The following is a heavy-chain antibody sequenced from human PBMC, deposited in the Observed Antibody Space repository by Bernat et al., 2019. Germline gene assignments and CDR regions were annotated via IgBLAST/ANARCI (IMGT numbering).Heavy chain of an antibody. Sequence: QVQLQESGPGLVKPSQTLSLTCTVSGGSISSGGYYWSWIRQHPGKGLEWIGYIYYSGSTYYNPSLKSRVTISVDTSKNQFSLKLSSVTAADTAVYYCASEPVGIAVVGTGLDVWGQGTTVTVYS. J-gene: IGHJ6*02. CDR2: IYYSGST. CDR3: ASEPVGIAVVGTGLDV. CDR1: GGSISSGGYY. V-gene: IGHV4-31*03. D-gene: IGHD6-19*01.